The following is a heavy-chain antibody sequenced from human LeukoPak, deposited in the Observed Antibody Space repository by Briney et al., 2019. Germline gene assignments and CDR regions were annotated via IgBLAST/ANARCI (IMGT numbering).Heavy chain of an antibody. J-gene: IGHJ6*04. Sequence: SQTPSLTCTVSGGSISSGGYYWSWIRQHPGKGLEWFGYIYYSGSTYYNPSLKSRVTISVDTSKNQFSLKLSSVTAADTAVYYCAREGITMVRGVPNYYYGMDVWGKGTTVTVSS. D-gene: IGHD3-10*01. V-gene: IGHV4-31*03. CDR1: GGSISSGGYY. CDR2: IYYSGST. CDR3: AREGITMVRGVPNYYYGMDV.